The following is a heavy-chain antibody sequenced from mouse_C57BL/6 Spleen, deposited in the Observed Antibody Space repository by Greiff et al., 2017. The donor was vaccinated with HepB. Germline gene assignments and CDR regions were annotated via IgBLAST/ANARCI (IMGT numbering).Heavy chain of an antibody. V-gene: IGHV5-17*01. CDR3: AREGGSYYYAMDY. J-gene: IGHJ4*01. CDR2: ISSGSSTI. Sequence: EVHLVESGGGLVKPGGSLKLSCAASGFTFSDYGMHWVRQAPEKGLEWVAYISSGSSTIYYADTVKGRFTISRDNDKNTLFLQMTSLGSEDTAMYYCAREGGSYYYAMDYWGQGTSVTVSS. CDR1: GFTFSDYG. D-gene: IGHD1-1*02.